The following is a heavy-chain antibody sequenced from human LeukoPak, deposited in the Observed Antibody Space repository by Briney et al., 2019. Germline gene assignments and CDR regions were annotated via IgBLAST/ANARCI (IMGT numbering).Heavy chain of an antibody. CDR1: GYTFTSYD. CDR3: ARGLRFLEWANDY. Sequence: ASVKVSCKASGYTFTSYDINWVRQATGQGLEWMGWMNPNSGNTGYAQKFQGRVTITRNTSISTAYMELSSLRSEDTAVYYCARGLRFLEWANDYWGQGTLVTDSS. J-gene: IGHJ4*02. D-gene: IGHD3-3*01. V-gene: IGHV1-8*03. CDR2: MNPNSGNT.